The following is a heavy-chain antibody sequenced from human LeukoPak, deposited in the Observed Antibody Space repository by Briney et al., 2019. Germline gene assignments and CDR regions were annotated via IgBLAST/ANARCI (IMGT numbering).Heavy chain of an antibody. Sequence: SETLSLTCAVYGGSFSGYYWSWIRQPPGKGLEWIGEINHSGSTNYNPSLKSRVTISVDTSKNQFSLKLSSVTAADTAVYYCARVDCNGGSCYYYYGMDVWGQGTTVTVSS. CDR2: INHSGST. D-gene: IGHD2-15*01. J-gene: IGHJ6*02. CDR1: GGSFSGYY. V-gene: IGHV4-34*01. CDR3: ARVDCNGGSCYYYYGMDV.